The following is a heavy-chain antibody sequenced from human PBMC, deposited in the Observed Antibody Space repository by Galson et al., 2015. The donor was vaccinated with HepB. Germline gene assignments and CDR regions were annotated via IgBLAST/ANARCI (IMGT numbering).Heavy chain of an antibody. CDR2: ISGGGYST. Sequence: SLRLSCAASGFTFSSLGMSWVRRAPGKGLEWVSTISGGGYSTSYADAVRGRFTVSRDNSKNTLFLQMNSLRSEDTAVYYCARDLDDSRVYLFDYWGQGTLVTVFS. D-gene: IGHD3-16*01. CDR1: GFTFSSLG. J-gene: IGHJ4*02. CDR3: ARDLDDSRVYLFDY. V-gene: IGHV3-23*01.